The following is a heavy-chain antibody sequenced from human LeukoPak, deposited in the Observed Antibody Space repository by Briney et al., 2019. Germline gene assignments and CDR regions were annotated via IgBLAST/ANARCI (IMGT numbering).Heavy chain of an antibody. V-gene: IGHV1-18*01. CDR1: GYTFTSYG. J-gene: IGHJ4*02. D-gene: IGHD6-13*01. CDR3: ARGGVGYYSSSWYDY. Sequence: ASVKVSCKASGYTFTSYGISWVRQAPGQGLEWMGWISAYNGNTNYAQKLQGRVTMITDTSTSTAYMELRSLRSDDTAVYYCARGGVGYYSSSWYDYWGQGTLVTVSS. CDR2: ISAYNGNT.